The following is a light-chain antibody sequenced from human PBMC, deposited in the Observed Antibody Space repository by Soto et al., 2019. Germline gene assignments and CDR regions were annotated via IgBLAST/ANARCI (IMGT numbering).Light chain of an antibody. CDR1: QSISNY. Sequence: DIQMTQSPSSLSASVGDRVTITCRASQSISNYLNWYQQRPGKAPKLLIYLASSLSSGVPSKFSGSGSGTDFTLTISVLQPEDSATYYCQQTYKTPLTFGPGTKVEIK. J-gene: IGKJ1*01. CDR3: QQTYKTPLT. CDR2: LAS. V-gene: IGKV1-39*01.